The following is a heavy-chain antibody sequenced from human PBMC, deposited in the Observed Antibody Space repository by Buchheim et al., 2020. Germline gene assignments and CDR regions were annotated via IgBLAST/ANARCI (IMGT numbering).Heavy chain of an antibody. D-gene: IGHD6-19*01. CDR3: AREVAVAGTGGSFDY. J-gene: IGHJ4*02. CDR1: VGSISSGDYY. Sequence: QVQLQESGPGLVKPSQTLSLSSTVSVGSISSGDYYWRWIRQPPGKGLEWIGYIYYSGSTYYNPSLKSRVTISVDPSKNQFSLKLSSVTAADTAVYYCAREVAVAGTGGSFDYWGQGTL. V-gene: IGHV4-30-4*01. CDR2: IYYSGST.